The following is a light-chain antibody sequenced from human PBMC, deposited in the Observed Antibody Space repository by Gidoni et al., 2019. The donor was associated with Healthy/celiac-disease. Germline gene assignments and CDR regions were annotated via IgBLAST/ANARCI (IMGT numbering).Light chain of an antibody. Sequence: EIVRTQSPATLSVSPGESATHSCRDSQSVSSNLAWYQQKPGQAARLLIYGASTRATGIPARFRGRGYGTEFTLTISSVQSEDCSVYYCKQYNNWLTFGGGTKVEIK. CDR3: KQYNNWLT. V-gene: IGKV3-15*01. CDR2: GAS. J-gene: IGKJ4*01. CDR1: QSVSSN.